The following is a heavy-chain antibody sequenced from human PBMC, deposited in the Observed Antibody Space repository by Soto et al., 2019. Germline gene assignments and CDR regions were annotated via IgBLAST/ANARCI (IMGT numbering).Heavy chain of an antibody. CDR2: ISGSGGNT. CDR3: AKCAGSGWYPDY. V-gene: IGHV3-23*01. D-gene: IGHD6-19*01. CDR1: GFTFSSYA. J-gene: IGHJ4*02. Sequence: EVQLLESAGGLVQPGGSLSLSCAASGFTFSSYAMRWVRQAPGKGLEWVSAISGSGGNTYYADSVKGRFTISRDNSKNTLFLQLNSLRAEDTAVYDWAKCAGSGWYPDYWGQGTLVTVSS.